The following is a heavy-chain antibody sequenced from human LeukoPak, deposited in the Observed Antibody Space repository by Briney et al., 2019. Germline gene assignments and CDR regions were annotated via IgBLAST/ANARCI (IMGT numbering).Heavy chain of an antibody. CDR2: ISSSSSYI. J-gene: IGHJ4*02. Sequence: SGGSLRLSCAASGFTFSSYSMNWVRQAPGKGLEWVSSISSSSSYIYYADSVKGRFTISRDNAKNSLYLQMNSLRAEDTAVYYCARGLRYSSSWHGNYWGQGTLVTVSS. V-gene: IGHV3-21*01. CDR3: ARGLRYSSSWHGNY. CDR1: GFTFSSYS. D-gene: IGHD6-13*01.